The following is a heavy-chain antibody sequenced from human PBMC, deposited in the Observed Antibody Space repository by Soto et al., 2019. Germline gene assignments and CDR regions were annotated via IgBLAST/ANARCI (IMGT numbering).Heavy chain of an antibody. Sequence: QVQLQESGPGLVKPSGTLSLTCAVSGGSISSSNWWSWVRQPPGKGLEWIGEIYHSGSTNYNPSQKGRVTIAVDKSETQFSLKLSSVTAADTAVYYCARSYMVRGVANWFDPWGQGTLVTVSS. CDR1: GGSISSSNW. V-gene: IGHV4-4*02. CDR3: ARSYMVRGVANWFDP. D-gene: IGHD3-10*01. CDR2: IYHSGST. J-gene: IGHJ5*02.